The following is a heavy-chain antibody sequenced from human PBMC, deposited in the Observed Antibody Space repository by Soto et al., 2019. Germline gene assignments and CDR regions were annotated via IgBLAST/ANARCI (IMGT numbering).Heavy chain of an antibody. J-gene: IGHJ4*02. D-gene: IGHD5-12*01. V-gene: IGHV3-9*01. CDR2: ISWNSGSI. Sequence: EVQLVESGGGLVQPGRSLRLSCAASGFTFDDYAMHWVRQAPGKGLEWVSGISWNSGSIGYADSVKGRFTISRDNAKNSLYLQMNSLRAEDTALYYCAKEMATFSKGYYYFDYWGQGTLVTVSS. CDR1: GFTFDDYA. CDR3: AKEMATFSKGYYYFDY.